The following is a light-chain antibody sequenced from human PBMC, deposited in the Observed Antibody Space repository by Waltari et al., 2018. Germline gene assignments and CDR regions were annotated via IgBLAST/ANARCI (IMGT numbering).Light chain of an antibody. Sequence: DIQMTQSPSSLSASVGDSVPVTCRASQGISNSLAWYQQKPGKAPKLLLYAASRLESGVPSRFSGSGSGTDYTLTISSMQPEDFATYYCQQYYSTPRTFGQGTKVEIK. V-gene: IGKV1-NL1*01. CDR2: AAS. J-gene: IGKJ1*01. CDR3: QQYYSTPRT. CDR1: QGISNS.